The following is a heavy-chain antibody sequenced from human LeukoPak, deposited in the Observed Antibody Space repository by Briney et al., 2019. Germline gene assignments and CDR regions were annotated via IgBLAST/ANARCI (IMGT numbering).Heavy chain of an antibody. CDR2: INHSGST. J-gene: IGHJ4*02. CDR1: GGSFSGYY. Sequence: SETLSLTCAVYGGSFSGYYWTWIRQPPGKGLEWIGEINHSGSTKYNPSLKSRVTISVDTSKNQFSLKVSSVTAADTAVYYCASRGLRLGELSLYPLSLDYWGQGTLVTVSS. CDR3: ASRGLRLGELSLYPLSLDY. D-gene: IGHD3-16*02. V-gene: IGHV4-34*01.